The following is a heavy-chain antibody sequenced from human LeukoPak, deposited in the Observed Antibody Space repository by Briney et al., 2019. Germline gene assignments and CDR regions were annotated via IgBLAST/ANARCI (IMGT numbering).Heavy chain of an antibody. CDR1: GFTFSSYA. CDR2: ISGSGGST. D-gene: IGHD6-19*01. CDR3: AKGLAVAAISPSDY. Sequence: GGSLRLSCAASGFTFSSYAMSWVRQAPGKGLEWVSSISGSGGSTYYADSVKGGFTISRDNSKSTLYLQMNSLGAEDTAVYYCAKGLAVAAISPSDYWGQGTLVTVSS. J-gene: IGHJ4*02. V-gene: IGHV3-23*01.